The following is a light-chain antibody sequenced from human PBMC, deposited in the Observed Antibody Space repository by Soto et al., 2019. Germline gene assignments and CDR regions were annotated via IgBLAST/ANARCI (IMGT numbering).Light chain of an antibody. CDR1: QSIGTW. Sequence: DIQVTQSPSTLSASVGGRVTITCGASQSIGTWLAWYQQKPGKAPKLLIFDASTLESGVPSRFSGSGSGTDFTLTISSLQPDDFATYYCQQYSDSSGAFGQRTKV. CDR3: QQYSDSSGA. CDR2: DAS. J-gene: IGKJ1*01. V-gene: IGKV1-5*01.